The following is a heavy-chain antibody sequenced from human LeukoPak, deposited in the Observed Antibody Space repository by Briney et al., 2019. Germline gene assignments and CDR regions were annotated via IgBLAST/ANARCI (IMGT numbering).Heavy chain of an antibody. D-gene: IGHD3-3*01. Sequence: GESLKISCKGSGYSFTSYWIGWVRQMPGKGLEWMGIIYPGDSDTRYSPSFQGQVTISADKSISTAYLQWSSLKASDTAMYYCARXGVXXFGVADXPXYWGQGTXVTVS. J-gene: IGHJ4*02. CDR3: ARXGVXXFGVADXPXY. CDR1: GYSFTSYW. CDR2: IYPGDSDT. V-gene: IGHV5-51*01.